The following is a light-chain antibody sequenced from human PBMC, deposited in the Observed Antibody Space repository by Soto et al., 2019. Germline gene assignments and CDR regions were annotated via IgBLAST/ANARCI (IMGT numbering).Light chain of an antibody. Sequence: QPVLTQSPSASASLGASVKLTCTLSSGHSSYAIAWHQQQPEKGPRYLMKLNSDGSHSKGDGIHDRFSGSSSGAERYLTISSLQSEDEADYYCQTWGTGIHVVFGGGTQLTVL. CDR3: QTWGTGIHVV. CDR2: LNSDGSH. V-gene: IGLV4-69*01. CDR1: SGHSSYA. J-gene: IGLJ2*01.